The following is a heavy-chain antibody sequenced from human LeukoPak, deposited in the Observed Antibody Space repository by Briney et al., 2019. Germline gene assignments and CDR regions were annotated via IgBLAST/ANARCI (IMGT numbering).Heavy chain of an antibody. D-gene: IGHD3-22*01. Sequence: PSETLSLTCTVSGGSISSSSYYWGWIRQPPGKGLEWIGSIYYSGSTYYNPSLKSRVTISVDTSKNQFSLKLSSVTAADTAVYYCARGTDYDSSGYYFWGQGTLVTVPS. CDR1: GGSISSSSYY. V-gene: IGHV4-39*07. CDR2: IYYSGST. J-gene: IGHJ4*02. CDR3: ARGTDYDSSGYYF.